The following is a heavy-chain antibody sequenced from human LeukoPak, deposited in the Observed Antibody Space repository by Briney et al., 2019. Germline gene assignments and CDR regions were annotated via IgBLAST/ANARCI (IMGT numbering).Heavy chain of an antibody. V-gene: IGHV3-23*01. Sequence: GGSLRLSCAASGFTFSSYAMSWVRQAPGKGLDWVSTTSASAGTTNYADSVKGRFTISRDNSKNTLYLQMNSLRAEDTALYYCAKDALVGVVGGQWLEPAWYFDLWGRGTLVTVSS. D-gene: IGHD6-19*01. CDR1: GFTFSSYA. CDR3: AKDALVGVVGGQWLEPAWYFDL. J-gene: IGHJ2*01. CDR2: TSASAGTT.